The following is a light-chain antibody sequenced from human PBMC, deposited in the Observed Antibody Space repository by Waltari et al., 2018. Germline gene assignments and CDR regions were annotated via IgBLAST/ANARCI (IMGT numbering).Light chain of an antibody. CDR2: ANN. CDR1: SSNIGSRFD. Sequence: QSVLTQPPSVSGAPGQRVTISCTGSSSNIGSRFDVHWYQQVPGTVPKLLSYANNSRPARVPGRFSGSKSGTSASLAIAGLQAEDEADYYCQCYDSSLSAWVFGGGTKLTVL. J-gene: IGLJ2*01. V-gene: IGLV1-40*01. CDR3: QCYDSSLSAWV.